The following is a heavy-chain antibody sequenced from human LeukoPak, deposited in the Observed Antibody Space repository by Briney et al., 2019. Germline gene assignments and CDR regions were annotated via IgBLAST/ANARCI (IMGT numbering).Heavy chain of an antibody. J-gene: IGHJ5*02. CDR3: AGDTHSSSWYDH. Sequence: GGSLRLSCAASGFSFSSYSMHWVRQAPGKGLEWVSFIYSDGSTYYGDSVKGRFTLSRDSSRNTLYLQMNSLTVDDTAVYYCAGDTHSSSWYDHWGQGTLVTVSS. CDR1: GFSFSSYS. D-gene: IGHD6-19*01. CDR2: IYSDGST. V-gene: IGHV3-53*01.